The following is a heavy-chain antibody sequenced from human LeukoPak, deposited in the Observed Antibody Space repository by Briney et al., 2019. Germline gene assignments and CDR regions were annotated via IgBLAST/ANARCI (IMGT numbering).Heavy chain of an antibody. CDR3: AREANDYGDYEDYNWFDP. V-gene: IGHV1-2*02. CDR2: INPNSGGT. Sequence: GASVKVSCKASGYTFTGYYMHWVRQAPGQGLEWMGWINPNSGGTNYAQKFQGRVTMTRDTSISTAYMELSRLRSDDTAVYYCAREANDYGDYEDYNWFDPWGQGTLVTVSS. D-gene: IGHD4-17*01. CDR1: GYTFTGYY. J-gene: IGHJ5*02.